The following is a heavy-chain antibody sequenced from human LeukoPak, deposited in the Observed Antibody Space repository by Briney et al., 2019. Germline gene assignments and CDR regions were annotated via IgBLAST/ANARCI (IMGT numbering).Heavy chain of an antibody. V-gene: IGHV4-39*01. D-gene: IGHD3-9*01. CDR2: IYYSGST. J-gene: IGHJ4*02. CDR3: ASLYFDWLLFRNDY. CDR1: GGSLSSSGYY. Sequence: PSETLSLTCTVSGGSLSSSGYYWGWIRQPPGKGLEWIGSIYYSGSTYYNPSLKSRVTISVDTSKNQFSLKLSSVTAADTAVYYCASLYFDWLLFRNDYWGQGTLVTLSS.